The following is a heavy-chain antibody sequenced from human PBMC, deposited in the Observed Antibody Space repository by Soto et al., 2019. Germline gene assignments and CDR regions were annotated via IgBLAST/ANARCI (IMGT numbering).Heavy chain of an antibody. Sequence: LRLSCTASGFTFGDYAMSWVRQAPGKGLEWVGFIRSKAYGGTTEYAASVKGRFTISRDDSKSIAYLQMNSLKTEDTAVYYCTRVLYDFWSGYPPVWGQGTTVTV. V-gene: IGHV3-49*04. CDR2: IRSKAYGGTT. J-gene: IGHJ6*02. CDR3: TRVLYDFWSGYPPV. D-gene: IGHD3-3*01. CDR1: GFTFGDYA.